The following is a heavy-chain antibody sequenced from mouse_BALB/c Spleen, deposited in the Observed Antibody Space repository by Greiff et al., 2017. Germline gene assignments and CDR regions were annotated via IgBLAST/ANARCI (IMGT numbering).Heavy chain of an antibody. J-gene: IGHJ1*01. D-gene: IGHD1-1*01. CDR1: GFAFSSYD. CDR2: ISSGGGST. CDR3: ARPITTVVAEDWYFDV. Sequence: EVQLQESGGGLVKPGGSLKLSCAASGFAFSSYDMSWVRQTPEKRLEWVAYISSGGGSTYYPDTVKGRFTISRDNAKNTLYLQMSSLKSEDTAMYYCARPITTVVAEDWYFDVWGAGTTVTVSS. V-gene: IGHV5-12-1*01.